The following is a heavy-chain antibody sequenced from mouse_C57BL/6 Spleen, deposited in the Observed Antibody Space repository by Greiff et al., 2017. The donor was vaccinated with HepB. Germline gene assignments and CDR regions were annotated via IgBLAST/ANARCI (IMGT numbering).Heavy chain of an antibody. CDR3: ARGYYYGSSYYAMDY. J-gene: IGHJ4*01. CDR2: IYPGDGDT. D-gene: IGHD1-1*01. V-gene: IGHV1-82*01. Sequence: QVQLKQSGPELVKPGASVKISCKASGYAFSSSWMNWVKQRPGKGLEWIGRIYPGDGDTNYNGKFKGKATLTADKSSSTAYMQLSSLTSEDSAVYCCARGYYYGSSYYAMDYWGQGTSVTVSS. CDR1: GYAFSSSW.